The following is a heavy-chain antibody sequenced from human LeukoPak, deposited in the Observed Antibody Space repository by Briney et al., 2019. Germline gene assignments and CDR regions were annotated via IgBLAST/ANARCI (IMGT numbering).Heavy chain of an antibody. Sequence: GGSLRLSCAVSGITLSNYGMTWVRQAPGKGLEWVAGISDTGGRTNYADSEKGRFTISRDNPKNTLYLQMNSLRAEDTAVYFCAKRGVVIRVILVGFHKEAYYFDSWGQGALVTVSS. V-gene: IGHV3-23*01. J-gene: IGHJ4*02. CDR3: AKRGVVIRVILVGFHKEAYYFDS. CDR1: GITLSNYG. CDR2: ISDTGGRT. D-gene: IGHD3-22*01.